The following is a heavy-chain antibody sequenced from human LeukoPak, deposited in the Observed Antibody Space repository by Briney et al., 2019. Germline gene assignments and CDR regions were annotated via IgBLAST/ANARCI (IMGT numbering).Heavy chain of an antibody. CDR3: ARDRNYYDSSGSPNNWFDP. J-gene: IGHJ5*02. CDR2: INPSGGST. Sequence: ASVKVSCKASGYTFTSHYMHWVRQAPGQGLEWMGIINPSGGSTSYAQKFQGRVTMTRDTSTSTVYMELSSLRSEDTAVYYCARDRNYYDSSGSPNNWFDPWGQGTLVTVSS. V-gene: IGHV1-46*01. D-gene: IGHD3-22*01. CDR1: GYTFTSHY.